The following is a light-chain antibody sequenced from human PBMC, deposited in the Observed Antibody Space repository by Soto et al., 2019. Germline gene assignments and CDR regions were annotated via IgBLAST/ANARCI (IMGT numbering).Light chain of an antibody. CDR1: SSDVGGYNY. V-gene: IGLV2-14*01. CDR2: DVS. CDR3: SSYTSSSTLGV. Sequence: QSVLTQPASVSGSPGQSITISCTGTSSDVGGYNYVSWYQQHPGKAPKLMIYDVSNRPSGVSNRFSGSKSGNTASLTISGLQAEDDAEYYCSSYTSSSTLGVFGTGTKVTVL. J-gene: IGLJ1*01.